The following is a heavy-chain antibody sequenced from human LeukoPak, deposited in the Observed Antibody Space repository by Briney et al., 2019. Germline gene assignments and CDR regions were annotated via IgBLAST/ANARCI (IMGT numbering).Heavy chain of an antibody. CDR2: ISSSSYI. V-gene: IGHV3-21*01. J-gene: IGHJ4*02. Sequence: GGFLRLSCAASGFTFSSYSMNWVRQAPGKGLEWVSSISSSSYIYYADSVRGRFTISRDNAKNSLYLQMNSLRAEDTAVYYCARLGHPTETGFDYWGQGTLVTVSS. CDR1: GFTFSSYS. CDR3: ARLGHPTETGFDY.